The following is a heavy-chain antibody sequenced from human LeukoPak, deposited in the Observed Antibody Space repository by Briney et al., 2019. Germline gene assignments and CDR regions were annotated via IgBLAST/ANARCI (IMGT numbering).Heavy chain of an antibody. Sequence: GRSLRLSCAASGFTFDDYAMHWVRQAPGKGLEWVSGISWNSGSIGYADSVKGRFTISRDNAKNSLYLQMNSLRAEDTALYYCAKDTKLVGATSAFDIWGQGTMVTVSS. CDR2: ISWNSGSI. J-gene: IGHJ3*02. CDR1: GFTFDDYA. D-gene: IGHD1-26*01. CDR3: AKDTKLVGATSAFDI. V-gene: IGHV3-9*01.